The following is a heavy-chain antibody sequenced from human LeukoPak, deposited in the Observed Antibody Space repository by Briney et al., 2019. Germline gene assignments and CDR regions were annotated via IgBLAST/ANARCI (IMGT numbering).Heavy chain of an antibody. CDR3: ARDYPSGPCTNGVCFNPYIDV. Sequence: EASVKVSCKASGYTFTSYGISWVRQAPGQGLEWMGWISAYNGNTNYAQKLQGRVTMTRDTSITTVYMELSRLRYDDTAVYYCARDYPSGPCTNGVCFNPYIDVWGKGTTVTVSS. J-gene: IGHJ6*03. V-gene: IGHV1-18*01. D-gene: IGHD2-8*01. CDR1: GYTFTSYG. CDR2: ISAYNGNT.